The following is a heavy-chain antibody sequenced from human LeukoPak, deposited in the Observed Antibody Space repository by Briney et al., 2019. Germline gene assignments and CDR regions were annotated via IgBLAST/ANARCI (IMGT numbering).Heavy chain of an antibody. CDR2: IKQDGSEK. J-gene: IGHJ4*02. Sequence: GGSLRLSCAASGFTFSSYWMSWVRQAPGKGLEWVANIKQDGSEKYYVDSVKGRFTISRDNAKSSLYLQMNSPRAEDTAVYYCARGVIVVVVAATLLDYWGQGTLVTVSS. CDR3: ARGVIVVVVAATLLDY. CDR1: GFTFSSYW. V-gene: IGHV3-7*01. D-gene: IGHD2-15*01.